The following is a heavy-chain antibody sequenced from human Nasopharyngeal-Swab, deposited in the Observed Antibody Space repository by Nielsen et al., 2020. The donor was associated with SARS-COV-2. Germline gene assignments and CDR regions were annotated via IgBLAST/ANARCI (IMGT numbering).Heavy chain of an antibody. CDR3: ARALHIYYYDSSGYFGDAFDI. Sequence: VRQAPGKGLEWVSYISSSSSTIYYADSVKGRFTISRDNAKNSLYLQMNSPRAEDTAVYYCARALHIYYYDSSGYFGDAFDIWGQGTMVTVSS. D-gene: IGHD3-22*01. V-gene: IGHV3-48*01. CDR2: ISSSSSTI. J-gene: IGHJ3*02.